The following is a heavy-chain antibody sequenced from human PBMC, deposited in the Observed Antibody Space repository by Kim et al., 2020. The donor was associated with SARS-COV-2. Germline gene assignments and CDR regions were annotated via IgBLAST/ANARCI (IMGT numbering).Heavy chain of an antibody. Sequence: GGSLRLSCAASGFTFSSYGMHWVRQAPGKGLEWVAVISYDGSNKYYADSVKGRFTISRDNSKNTLYLQMNSLRAEYTAVYYCAKEQDTVTTPDAFDIWGQGTMVTVSS. V-gene: IGHV3-30*18. CDR3: AKEQDTVTTPDAFDI. D-gene: IGHD4-17*01. J-gene: IGHJ3*02. CDR1: GFTFSSYG. CDR2: ISYDGSNK.